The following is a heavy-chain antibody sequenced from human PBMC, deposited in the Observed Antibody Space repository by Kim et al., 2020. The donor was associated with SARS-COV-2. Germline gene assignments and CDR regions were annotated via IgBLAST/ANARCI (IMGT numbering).Heavy chain of an antibody. CDR2: MNPNSGNT. D-gene: IGHD3-10*01. Sequence: ASVKVSCKASGYTFTSYDINWVRQATGQGLEWMGWMNPNSGNTGYAQKFQGRVTMTRNTSISTAYMELSSLRSEDTAVYYCARGMTELLWFGELLSPAFDYWGQGTLVTVSS. V-gene: IGHV1-8*02. CDR1: GYTFTSYD. CDR3: ARGMTELLWFGELLSPAFDY. J-gene: IGHJ4*02.